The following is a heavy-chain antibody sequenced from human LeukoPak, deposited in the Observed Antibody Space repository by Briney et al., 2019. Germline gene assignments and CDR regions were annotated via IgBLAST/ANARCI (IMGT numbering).Heavy chain of an antibody. CDR2: ISPYHGNT. CDR1: GYTFISYG. Sequence: ASVKVSCKASGYTFISYGINWVRQAPGQGLEWMGWISPYHGNTNFAEKVKDRLTMTIDTSTNTTYMELRSLRSDDTAVYFCARDSRPRRYYYYYMDVWGKGTTVTISS. J-gene: IGHJ6*03. V-gene: IGHV1-18*01. D-gene: IGHD1-14*01. CDR3: ARDSRPRRYYYYYMDV.